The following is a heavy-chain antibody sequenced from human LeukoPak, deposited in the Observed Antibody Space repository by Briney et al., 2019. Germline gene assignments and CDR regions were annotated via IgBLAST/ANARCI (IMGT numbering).Heavy chain of an antibody. CDR1: GYTFTSYG. J-gene: IGHJ4*02. V-gene: IGHV1-18*01. CDR2: ISAYSGDT. D-gene: IGHD6-19*01. Sequence: ASVKVSCKASGYTFTSYGISWVRQAPGQGLEWMGWISAYSGDTNYAQKFQGRATMTTDTSTSTAYMELRSLSSDDTAVYYCARDPPQWLETFDYWGQGTLVTVSS. CDR3: ARDPPQWLETFDY.